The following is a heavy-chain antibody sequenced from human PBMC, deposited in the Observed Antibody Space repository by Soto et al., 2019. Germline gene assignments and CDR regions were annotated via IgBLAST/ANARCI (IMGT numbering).Heavy chain of an antibody. Sequence: PGGSLRLSCAASGFTFSSYAMSWVRQAPGKGLEWVSAISGSGGSTYYADSVKGRFTISRDNSKNTLYLQMNSLRAEDTAVYYCAKWVAVAGTALLGVGHFDYWGQGTLVTVSS. D-gene: IGHD6-19*01. J-gene: IGHJ4*02. CDR1: GFTFSSYA. CDR3: AKWVAVAGTALLGVGHFDY. CDR2: ISGSGGST. V-gene: IGHV3-23*01.